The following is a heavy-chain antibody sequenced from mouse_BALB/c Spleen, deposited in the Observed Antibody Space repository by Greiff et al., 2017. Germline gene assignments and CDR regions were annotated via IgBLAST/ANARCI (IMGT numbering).Heavy chain of an antibody. Sequence: EVNLVESGGGLVQPGGSLKLSCAASGFTFSSYTMSWVRQTPEKRLEWVAYISNGGGSTYYPDTVKGRFTISRDNAKNTLYLQMSSLKSEDTAMYYCARQIYYGNYRDAMDYWGQGTSVTVSS. J-gene: IGHJ4*01. V-gene: IGHV5-12-2*01. D-gene: IGHD2-1*01. CDR3: ARQIYYGNYRDAMDY. CDR2: ISNGGGST. CDR1: GFTFSSYT.